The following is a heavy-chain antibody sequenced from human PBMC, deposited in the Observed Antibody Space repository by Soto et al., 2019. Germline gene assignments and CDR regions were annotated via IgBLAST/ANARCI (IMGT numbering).Heavy chain of an antibody. CDR2: ISYDGSNK. J-gene: IGHJ4*02. CDR3: AKEAPQFMARYYFDY. Sequence: GGSLRLSCAASGFTFSSYGMHWVRQAPGKGLEWVAVISYDGSNKYYADSVKGRFTISRDNSKNTLYLQMNSLRAEDTAVYYCAKEAPQFMARYYFDYWGQGTLVTVPQ. V-gene: IGHV3-30*18. D-gene: IGHD3-10*01. CDR1: GFTFSSYG.